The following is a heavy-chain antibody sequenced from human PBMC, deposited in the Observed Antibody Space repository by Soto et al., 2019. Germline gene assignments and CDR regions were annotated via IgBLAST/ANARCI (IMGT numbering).Heavy chain of an antibody. D-gene: IGHD5-12*01. V-gene: IGHV4-39*01. Sequence: PSETLSLTCTVSGGSISISSYYWGCIRQPPGKGLEWIGSIYYSGSTYYNPSLKSRVTISVDTSKNQFSLKLSSVTAADTAVYYCARRRDGYNYLDYWGQGTLVTVSS. CDR3: ARRRDGYNYLDY. J-gene: IGHJ4*02. CDR1: GGSISISSYY. CDR2: IYYSGST.